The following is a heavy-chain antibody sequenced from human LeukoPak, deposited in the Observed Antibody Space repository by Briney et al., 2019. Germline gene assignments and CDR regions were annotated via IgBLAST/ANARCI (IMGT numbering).Heavy chain of an antibody. J-gene: IGHJ5*02. CDR2: INPNSGGT. CDR3: ARGALVAAAGRNWFDP. CDR1: GGTFSSYA. Sequence: ASVKVSCKASGGTFSSYAISWVRQAPGQGLEWMGWINPNSGGTNYAQKFQGWVTMTRETSISTAYMELSRLRSDDTAVYYCARGALVAAAGRNWFDPWGQGTLVTVSS. V-gene: IGHV1-2*04. D-gene: IGHD6-13*01.